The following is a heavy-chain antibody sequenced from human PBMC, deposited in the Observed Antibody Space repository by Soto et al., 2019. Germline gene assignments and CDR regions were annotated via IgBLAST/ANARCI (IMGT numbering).Heavy chain of an antibody. Sequence: QVQLVQPGAEVKKPGASVKFSCKASGYIFTNFYIHWVRQAPGQGLEWIGIINPNGGSTNYAQNFQGRVTMTRDTSTSTVYMDLSSLRSEDKAVYYCTRGLASGDYWGQGTLITVSS. V-gene: IGHV1-46*03. J-gene: IGHJ4*02. CDR1: GYIFTNFY. CDR3: TRGLASGDY. CDR2: INPNGGST. D-gene: IGHD6-6*01.